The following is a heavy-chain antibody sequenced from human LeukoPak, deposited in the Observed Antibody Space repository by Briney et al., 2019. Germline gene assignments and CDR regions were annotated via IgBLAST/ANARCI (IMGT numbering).Heavy chain of an antibody. Sequence: ASVKVSCKASGYTFTGYYMHWVRQAPGQGLEWMGWINPTSGGTNYAQKFQGRVTLNRDTYIRKAYMELSRMTSADTAVSYCARGGVEMATGAFDIWGQGTMVTVSS. CDR1: GYTFTGYY. CDR2: INPTSGGT. V-gene: IGHV1-2*02. CDR3: ARGGVEMATGAFDI. J-gene: IGHJ3*02. D-gene: IGHD3-10*01.